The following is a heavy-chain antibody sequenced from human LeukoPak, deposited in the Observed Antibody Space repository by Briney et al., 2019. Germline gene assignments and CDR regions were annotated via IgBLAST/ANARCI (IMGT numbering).Heavy chain of an antibody. CDR2: ISDSGCST. D-gene: IGHD7-27*01. CDR3: ANRTLGPSYYFEY. J-gene: IGHJ4*02. V-gene: IGHV3-23*01. CDR1: GFTFSSYA. Sequence: QPGGALRLSCAASGFTFSSYAMSWVRQAPGKGLEWVSFISDSGCSTSYADSLKGRFTISRDNSKNTLSVQLNSLRAEETALYYCANRTLGPSYYFEYWAQGPVVPVSS.